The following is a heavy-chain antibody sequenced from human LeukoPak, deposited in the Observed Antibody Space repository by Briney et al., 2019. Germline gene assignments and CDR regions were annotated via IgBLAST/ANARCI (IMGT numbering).Heavy chain of an antibody. CDR3: ARGLEYSSPDIYYFDY. J-gene: IGHJ4*02. D-gene: IGHD6-6*01. CDR1: GGSISSYY. Sequence: SETLSLTCTVSGGSISSYYWSWIRQPPGKGLEWLGYIYYSGSTNYNPSLKSRVTISVDTSKNQFSLKLSSVTAADTAVYYCARGLEYSSPDIYYFDYWGQGTLVTVSS. CDR2: IYYSGST. V-gene: IGHV4-59*01.